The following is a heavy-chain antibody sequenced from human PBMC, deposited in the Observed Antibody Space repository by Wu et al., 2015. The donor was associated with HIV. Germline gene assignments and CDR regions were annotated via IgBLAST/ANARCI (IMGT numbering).Heavy chain of an antibody. CDR1: GYTFTHYD. CDR2: INPSGGST. Sequence: QVRLIQSGAEVRKPGASVKVSCKASGYTFTHYDINWVRQASGQGLEWMGIINPSGGSTSYAQKFQGRVTMTRDTSTSTVYMELSSLRSEDTAVYYCALGIPGPAFDIWGQGTMVTVSS. CDR3: ALGIPGPAFDI. D-gene: IGHD1-14*01. V-gene: IGHV1-46*01. J-gene: IGHJ3*02.